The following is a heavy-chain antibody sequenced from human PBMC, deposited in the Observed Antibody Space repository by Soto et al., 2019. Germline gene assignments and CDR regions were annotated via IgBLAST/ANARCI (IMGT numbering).Heavy chain of an antibody. D-gene: IGHD3-22*01. V-gene: IGHV5-51*01. Sequence: GESLKISCKGSGYSFFSHWIGWVRQMPGKGLEWVGIIYPADSETRYSPSFQGQVTISVDKSINTAYLQWSSLKASDAAMYYCARRPWLSGYYDYWGQGTLVTVSS. CDR3: ARRPWLSGYYDY. CDR2: IYPADSET. CDR1: GYSFFSHW. J-gene: IGHJ4*02.